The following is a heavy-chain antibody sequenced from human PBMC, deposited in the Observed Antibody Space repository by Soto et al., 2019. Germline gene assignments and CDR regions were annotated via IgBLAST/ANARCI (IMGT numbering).Heavy chain of an antibody. V-gene: IGHV3-43*01. CDR2: ISWDGGST. J-gene: IGHJ6*02. CDR1: GFTFYDYT. D-gene: IGHD6-6*01. CDR3: AKDVIAARPYCYFGLDV. Sequence: GGSLRLSCAASGFTFYDYTMHWVRQVPGRGLEWVSLISWDGGSTYYADSVKGRFTISRDNSKNSLYLQMNSLRTDDTALYYCAKDVIAARPYCYFGLDVWGQGTTVTVSS.